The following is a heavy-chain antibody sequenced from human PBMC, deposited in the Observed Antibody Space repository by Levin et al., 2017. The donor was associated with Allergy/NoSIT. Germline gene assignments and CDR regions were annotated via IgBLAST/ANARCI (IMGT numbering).Heavy chain of an antibody. J-gene: IGHJ6*02. CDR1: GGSISSSSYY. D-gene: IGHD1-1*01. V-gene: IGHV4-39*07. CDR2: IYYSGST. CDR3: ARVVQLEPYYYYYGMDV. Sequence: SETLSLTCTVSGGSISSSSYYWGWIRQPPGKGLEWIGRIYYSGSTYYNPSLKSRVTISVDTSKNQFSLKLGSVTAADTAVYYCARVVQLEPYYYYYGMDVWGQGTTVTVSS.